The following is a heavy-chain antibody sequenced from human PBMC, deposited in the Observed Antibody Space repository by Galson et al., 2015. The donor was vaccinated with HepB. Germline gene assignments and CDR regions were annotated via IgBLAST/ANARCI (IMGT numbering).Heavy chain of an antibody. Sequence: QSGAEVKKPGESLKISCKGSGYSFTSYWIGWVRQMPGKGLEWMGIIYPGDSDTRYSPSFQGQVTISADKSISTAYLQWSSLKASDTAMYYCARQKGVAVAATLNDYWGQGTLVTVSS. V-gene: IGHV5-51*01. CDR1: GYSFTSYW. D-gene: IGHD6-19*01. J-gene: IGHJ4*02. CDR3: ARQKGVAVAATLNDY. CDR2: IYPGDSDT.